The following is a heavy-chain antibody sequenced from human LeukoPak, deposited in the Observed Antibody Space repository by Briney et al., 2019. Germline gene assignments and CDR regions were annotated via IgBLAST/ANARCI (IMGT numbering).Heavy chain of an antibody. CDR2: IIPIFGTA. Sequence: SVKVSCKASGGTFSSYAISWVRQAPGQGLEWMGGIIPIFGTANYAQKFQGRVTITADESTSTAYMELRSLRSDDTAVYYCARDFRTYYYDSSGYLLFDYWGQGTLVTVSS. J-gene: IGHJ4*02. CDR3: ARDFRTYYYDSSGYLLFDY. V-gene: IGHV1-69*01. D-gene: IGHD3-22*01. CDR1: GGTFSSYA.